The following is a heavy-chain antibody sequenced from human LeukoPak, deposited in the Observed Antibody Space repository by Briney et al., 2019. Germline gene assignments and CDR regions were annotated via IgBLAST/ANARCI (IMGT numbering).Heavy chain of an antibody. D-gene: IGHD2-2*01. CDR3: ARELHDQLHWFDP. CDR1: GYTFTSYG. V-gene: IGHV1-69*05. CDR2: IIPIFGTA. J-gene: IGHJ5*02. Sequence: GASVKVSCKASGYTFTSYGISWVRQAPGQGLEWMGGIIPIFGTANYAQKFQGRVTITTDESTSTAYMELSSLRSEDTAVYYCARELHDQLHWFDPWGQGTLVTVSS.